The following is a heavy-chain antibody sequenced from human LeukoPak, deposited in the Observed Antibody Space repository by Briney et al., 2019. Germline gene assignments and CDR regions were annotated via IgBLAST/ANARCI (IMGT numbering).Heavy chain of an antibody. CDR1: GGTFSSYA. Sequence: ASVTVSCKASGGTFSSYAISWVRQAPGQGLEWMGRLIPILGIANYAQKFQGRVTITADKSTSTAYMELSSLRSEDTAVYYCARVVPVYDSSGYSDYWGQGTLVTVSS. V-gene: IGHV1-69*04. D-gene: IGHD3-22*01. J-gene: IGHJ4*02. CDR3: ARVVPVYDSSGYSDY. CDR2: LIPILGIA.